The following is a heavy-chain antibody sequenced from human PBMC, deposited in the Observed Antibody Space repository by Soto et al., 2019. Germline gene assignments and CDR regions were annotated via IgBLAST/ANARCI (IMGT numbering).Heavy chain of an antibody. V-gene: IGHV3-23*01. CDR2: ISGSGGST. J-gene: IGHJ4*02. Sequence: EVQLLESGGGLVQPGGSLRLSCAASGFTFSSYAMSWVRQAPGKGLEWVSAISGSGGSTYYADSLKGRFTISRDTSKNPLYLQMNSLRAEDTAVYYCAKGGMVRGIPFDYWGQGTLVTVSS. CDR1: GFTFSSYA. CDR3: AKGGMVRGIPFDY. D-gene: IGHD3-10*01.